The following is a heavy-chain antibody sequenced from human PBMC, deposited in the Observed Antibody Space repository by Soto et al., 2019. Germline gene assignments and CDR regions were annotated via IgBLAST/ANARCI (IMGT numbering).Heavy chain of an antibody. V-gene: IGHV3-7*01. CDR3: ARGHMLCSSTSCQYYFDY. CDR1: GFTFSSYW. Sequence: PGGSLRLSCAASGFTFSSYWMTWVRQAPGKGLEWVANIDQDGSAKYYVDSVKGRFTISRDNAKNSVSLQMDSLRAEDTAVYYCARGHMLCSSTSCQYYFDYWGRGTLVTVSS. D-gene: IGHD2-2*01. J-gene: IGHJ4*02. CDR2: IDQDGSAK.